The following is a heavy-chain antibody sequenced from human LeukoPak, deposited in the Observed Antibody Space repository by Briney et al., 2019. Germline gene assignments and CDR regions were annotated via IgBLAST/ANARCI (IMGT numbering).Heavy chain of an antibody. CDR3: AKDTQNYDILRVGV. V-gene: IGHV3-23*01. CDR1: GFTFSSYA. Sequence: GGSLRLSCAASGFTFSSYAMSWVRQAPGKGLEWVSAISGSGGSTYYADSVKGWFTISRDNSKNTLYLQMNSLRAEDTAVYYCAKDTQNYDILRVGVWGQGTTVTVSS. J-gene: IGHJ6*02. D-gene: IGHD3-9*01. CDR2: ISGSGGST.